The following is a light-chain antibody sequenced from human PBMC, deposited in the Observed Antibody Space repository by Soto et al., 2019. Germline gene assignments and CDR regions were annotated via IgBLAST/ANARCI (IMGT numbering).Light chain of an antibody. J-gene: IGLJ6*01. CDR1: SSDVGNYNL. CDR2: EGT. V-gene: IGLV2-23*03. Sequence: QSALTQPASVSGSPGQSITISCIGTSSDVGNYNLVSWYQQHPGKAPKLMIYEGTKRPSGVSNRFSGSKSGNMASLTISGLQAEDEADYYCCSHAGSDTFRVFGTGTQLTVL. CDR3: CSHAGSDTFRV.